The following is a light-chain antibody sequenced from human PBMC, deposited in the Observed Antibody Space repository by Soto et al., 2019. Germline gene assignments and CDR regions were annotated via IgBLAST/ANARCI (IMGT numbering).Light chain of an antibody. Sequence: QSALTQPRSVSGSPGQSVTISCTGTSSDVGGYNYVSWYQQHPGKAPKLMIYDVSHRPSGVSNRFSGSKSGHTASLTISGLQAEDEADYYCSSYTTSTTRVFGGGTKLTVL. CDR3: SSYTTSTTRV. J-gene: IGLJ3*02. V-gene: IGLV2-14*01. CDR1: SSDVGGYNY. CDR2: DVS.